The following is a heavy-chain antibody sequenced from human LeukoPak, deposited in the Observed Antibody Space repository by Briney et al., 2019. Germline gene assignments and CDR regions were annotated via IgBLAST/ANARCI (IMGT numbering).Heavy chain of an antibody. V-gene: IGHV1-46*01. Sequence: ASVKVSCKASGYTFTSYYMHWVRQAPGQGLEWMGIINPSGGSTSYAQKFQGRVTMTRGTSTSTVYMELSSLRSEDTAVYYCALVDTAMVNFDYWGQGTLVTVSS. J-gene: IGHJ4*02. D-gene: IGHD5-18*01. CDR2: INPSGGST. CDR1: GYTFTSYY. CDR3: ALVDTAMVNFDY.